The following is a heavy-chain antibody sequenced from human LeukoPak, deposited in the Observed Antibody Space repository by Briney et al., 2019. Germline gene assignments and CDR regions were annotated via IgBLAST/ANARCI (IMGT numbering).Heavy chain of an antibody. Sequence: SVKVSCKASGGTFSSYAISWVRQAPGQGLEWMGRIIPIFGTANYAQKLQGRVTITTDESTSTAYMELSSLRSEDTAVYYCAREITIFGVAHFDYWGQGTLVTVSS. V-gene: IGHV1-69*05. CDR3: AREITIFGVAHFDY. J-gene: IGHJ4*02. CDR1: GGTFSSYA. CDR2: IIPIFGTA. D-gene: IGHD3-3*01.